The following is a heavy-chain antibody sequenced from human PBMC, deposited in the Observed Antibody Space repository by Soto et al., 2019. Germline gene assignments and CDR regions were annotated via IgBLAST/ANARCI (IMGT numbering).Heavy chain of an antibody. CDR1: GFTVSSNY. D-gene: IGHD3-10*01. V-gene: IGHV3-66*01. CDR3: AFHLLGELPQFDY. J-gene: IGHJ4*02. Sequence: EVQLVESGGGLVQPGGSLRLSCAASGFTVSSNYMSWVRQAPGKGLEWVSVIYSGGSTYYADSVKGRFTISRDNSKNTLYLQMNSLRAEDTAVYYCAFHLLGELPQFDYWGQGTLVTVSS. CDR2: IYSGGST.